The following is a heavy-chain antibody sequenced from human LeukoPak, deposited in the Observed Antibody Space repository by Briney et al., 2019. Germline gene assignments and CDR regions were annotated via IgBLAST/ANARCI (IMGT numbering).Heavy chain of an antibody. D-gene: IGHD6-13*01. V-gene: IGHV3-48*01. CDR2: ISSSSSTI. Sequence: GGSLRLSCAASGFTFSSYEMNWVRQAPGKGLEWVSYISSSSSTIYYADSVKGRFTISRDNAKNSLYLQMNSLRAEDTAVYYCARDSSSWYYGMDDYWGQGTLVTVSS. CDR3: ARDSSSWYYGMDDY. CDR1: GFTFSSYE. J-gene: IGHJ4*02.